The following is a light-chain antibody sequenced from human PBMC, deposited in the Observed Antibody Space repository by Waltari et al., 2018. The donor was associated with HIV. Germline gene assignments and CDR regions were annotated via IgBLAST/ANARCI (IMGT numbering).Light chain of an antibody. CDR1: RSLVSSDGNTF. V-gene: IGKV2-30*01. CDR3: MQGTHWPPWT. J-gene: IGKJ1*01. CDR2: KVS. Sequence: VVMTQYPLSLAVTLGQPASMSCRSSRSLVSSDGNTFLSWFQQRPGQSPRRLIYKVSDRDSGVPDRFSSSGSGTDFTLRISRVEAEDVGIYYCMQGTHWPPWTFGQGTKVEIK.